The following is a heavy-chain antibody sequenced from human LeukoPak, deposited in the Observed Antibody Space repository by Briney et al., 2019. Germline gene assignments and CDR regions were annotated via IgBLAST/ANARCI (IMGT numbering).Heavy chain of an antibody. Sequence: SETLSLTCAVSGYSISGGYYWGWIRQPPGKGLEWIGSIYHSGSTYYNPSLKSRVTISVDTSKNQFSLKLSSVTAADTAVYYCARVGGVGYYYYMDVWGKGTTVTVSS. V-gene: IGHV4-38-2*01. CDR2: IYHSGST. CDR3: ARVGGVGYYYYMDV. J-gene: IGHJ6*03. CDR1: GYSISGGYY. D-gene: IGHD3-16*01.